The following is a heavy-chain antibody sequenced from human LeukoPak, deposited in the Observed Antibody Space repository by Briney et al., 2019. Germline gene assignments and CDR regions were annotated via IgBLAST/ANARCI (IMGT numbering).Heavy chain of an antibody. D-gene: IGHD2-2*02. J-gene: IGHJ6*02. V-gene: IGHV4-39*07. CDR3: ARGDYCSSTSCYMGYYYYYGMDV. CDR1: GGSISNSGYY. Sequence: SETLSLTCTVSGGSISNSGYYWSWIRQAPGKGLEWIGEINHSGSTNYNPSLKSRVTISVYTSKNQFSLKLSSVTAADTAVYYCARGDYCSSTSCYMGYYYYYGMDVWGQGTTVTVSS. CDR2: INHSGST.